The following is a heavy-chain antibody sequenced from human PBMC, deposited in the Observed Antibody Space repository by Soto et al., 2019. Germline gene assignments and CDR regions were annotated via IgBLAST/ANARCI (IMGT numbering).Heavy chain of an antibody. J-gene: IGHJ4*02. CDR1: GYKFTTYY. CDR2: VNPSRDSP. D-gene: IGHD3-10*01. Sequence: QVHLVQSGAEVKKPGASVKITCRTSGYKFTTYYIHWVRQAPGQGLEWVGMVNPSRDSPTYAQKCEGRVTMAMVKSRNTVYLELTRLRSEDPAVYYCARPGNFGEFYFPYWGKGTLVSTSS. V-gene: IGHV1-46*01. CDR3: ARPGNFGEFYFPY.